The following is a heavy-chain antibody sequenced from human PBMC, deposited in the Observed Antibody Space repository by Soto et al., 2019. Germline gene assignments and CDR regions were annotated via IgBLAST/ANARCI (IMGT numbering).Heavy chain of an antibody. Sequence: EVQLVESGGGVVQPGGSLRLSCAASGFTFIGYWMHWVRQGPGKGLVWVARINNDGIDTTYADSVKGRFTISRDNTKNMFYLEMNSLRADDTAVYYCARDGSMVRERWFDPWCQGTLVTVS. CDR2: INNDGIDT. J-gene: IGHJ5*02. D-gene: IGHD3-10*01. CDR1: GFTFIGYW. CDR3: ARDGSMVRERWFDP. V-gene: IGHV3-74*03.